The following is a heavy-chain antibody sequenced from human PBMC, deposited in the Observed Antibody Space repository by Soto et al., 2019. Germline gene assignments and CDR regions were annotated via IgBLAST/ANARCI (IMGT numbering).Heavy chain of an antibody. D-gene: IGHD3-10*01. CDR2: ISGSADSR. J-gene: IGHJ4*02. CDR1: GFTFSSYA. V-gene: IGHV3-23*01. Sequence: PGGSLRLSCAASGFTFSSYAMSWVRQAPGKGLEWVSGISGSADSRYYADSVKGRFTISRDNSKNTLYLQMNSLRAEDTAVYYCPRGVMDFDYWGQGXLVTVYS. CDR3: PRGVMDFDY.